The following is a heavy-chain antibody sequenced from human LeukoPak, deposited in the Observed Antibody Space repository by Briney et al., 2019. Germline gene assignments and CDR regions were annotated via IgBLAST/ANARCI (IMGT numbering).Heavy chain of an antibody. Sequence: GGSLRLSCAASGFTFSSYAVGWVRQAPGKGPDWVSSISGSGGHTYFADSVRGRFTISRDNSKNTLDLQMNSLKVEDTAVYYCAKFRYHSNDNNYLDFNYWGQGTLVTVSS. J-gene: IGHJ4*02. CDR2: ISGSGGHT. V-gene: IGHV3-23*01. D-gene: IGHD3-22*01. CDR1: GFTFSSYA. CDR3: AKFRYHSNDNNYLDFNY.